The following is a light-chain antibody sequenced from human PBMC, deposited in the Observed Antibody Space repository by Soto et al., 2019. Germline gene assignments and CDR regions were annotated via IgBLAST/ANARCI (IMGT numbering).Light chain of an antibody. Sequence: DIQLTQSPSILSASVGDRVTITCRASQSISSWLAWYQQKPGKAPKLLIYKASSLESGVPSRFSGSGSGTEFTLTISSLQPDDFATYYCQQYNSYSGTFGQGTKVDIK. J-gene: IGKJ1*01. V-gene: IGKV1-5*03. CDR1: QSISSW. CDR3: QQYNSYSGT. CDR2: KAS.